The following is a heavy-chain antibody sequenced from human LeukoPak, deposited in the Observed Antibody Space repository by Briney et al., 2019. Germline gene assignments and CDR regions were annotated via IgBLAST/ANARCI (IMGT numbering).Heavy chain of an antibody. Sequence: GGSLRLSCAASGFTFSSYSMNWVRQAPGKGLEWVSDITGIGGSTDYADSVKGRFTVSRDNAKDSLYLQMNSLRAEDTALYYCAGRSEYGETRGGNWFDPWGQGTLVTVSS. CDR2: ITGIGGST. V-gene: IGHV3-23*01. D-gene: IGHD4-17*01. J-gene: IGHJ5*02. CDR1: GFTFSSYS. CDR3: AGRSEYGETRGGNWFDP.